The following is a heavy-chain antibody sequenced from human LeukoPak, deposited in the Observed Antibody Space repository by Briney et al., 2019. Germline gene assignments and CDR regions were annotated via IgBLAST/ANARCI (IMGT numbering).Heavy chain of an antibody. J-gene: IGHJ3*02. CDR2: ISGSGANT. CDR3: ASGRSGYGPFDAFDI. Sequence: GGSLRLSCTASGYTFSSYAMTWVRQAPGEGLEWVSAISGSGANTYYADSVKGRFAASRDNSKDTLYLQMRSLRAEDTAVYYCASGRSGYGPFDAFDIWGHGTWVTVSS. D-gene: IGHD3-22*01. V-gene: IGHV3-23*01. CDR1: GYTFSSYA.